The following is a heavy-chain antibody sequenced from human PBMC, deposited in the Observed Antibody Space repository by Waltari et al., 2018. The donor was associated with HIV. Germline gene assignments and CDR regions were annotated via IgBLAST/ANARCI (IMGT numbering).Heavy chain of an antibody. D-gene: IGHD3-22*01. V-gene: IGHV3-30-3*02. CDR2: ISSDGSNK. Sequence: QVQLVESGGGVVQPGKSLGLYCEDSGFTFSRFPMHWVRQVPGKGLEWWATISSDGSNKFCADSLRGRCNISRDNSKNTLYLHMSSLRPEDTSVYYCVKSNNSAWHNFVDWGQGTLVTVSS. CDR3: VKSNNSAWHNFVD. CDR1: GFTFSRFP. J-gene: IGHJ4*02.